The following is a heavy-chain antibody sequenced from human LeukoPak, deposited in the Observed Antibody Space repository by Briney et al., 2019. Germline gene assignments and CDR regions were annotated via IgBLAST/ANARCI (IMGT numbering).Heavy chain of an antibody. CDR2: ISGSGGST. V-gene: IGHV3-23*01. J-gene: IGHJ4*02. D-gene: IGHD5-18*01. Sequence: GGSLRLSCAASGFTFSSYGMSWVRQAPGKGLEWVSAISGSGGSTYYADSVKGRFTISRDNSKNTLYLQMNSLRAEDTAVYYCAKDHRYSYGYGEFDYWGQGTLVTVSS. CDR1: GFTFSSYG. CDR3: AKDHRYSYGYGEFDY.